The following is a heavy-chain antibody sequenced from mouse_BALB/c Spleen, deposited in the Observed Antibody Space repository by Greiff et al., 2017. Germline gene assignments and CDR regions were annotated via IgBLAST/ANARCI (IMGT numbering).Heavy chain of an antibody. V-gene: IGHV3-6*02. CDR1: GYSITSGYY. CDR2: ISYDGSN. J-gene: IGHJ4*01. Sequence: EVKLVDSGPGLVKPSQSLSLTCSVTGYSITSGYYWNWIRQFPGNKLEWMGYISYDGSNNYNPSLKNRISITRDTSKNQFFLKLNSVTTEDTATYYCARELRFYYAMDYWGQGTSVTVSS. CDR3: ARELRFYYAMDY. D-gene: IGHD1-1*01.